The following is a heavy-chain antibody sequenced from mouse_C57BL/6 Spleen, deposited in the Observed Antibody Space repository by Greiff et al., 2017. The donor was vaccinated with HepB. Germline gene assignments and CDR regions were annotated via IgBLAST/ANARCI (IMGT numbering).Heavy chain of an antibody. CDR2: IDPSDSET. J-gene: IGHJ1*03. CDR3: ARRWGIGYGSSYDWYFDV. Sequence: QVQLQQPGAELVRPGSSVKLSCKASGYTFTSYWMHWVKQRPIQGLEWIGNIDPSDSETHYNQKFKDKATLTVDKSSSTAYMQLSSLTSEDSAVYYGARRWGIGYGSSYDWYFDVWGTGTTVTVSS. D-gene: IGHD1-1*01. CDR1: GYTFTSYW. V-gene: IGHV1-52*01.